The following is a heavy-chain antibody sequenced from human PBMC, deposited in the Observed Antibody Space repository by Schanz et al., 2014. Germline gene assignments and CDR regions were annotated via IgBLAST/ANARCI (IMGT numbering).Heavy chain of an antibody. V-gene: IGHV1-18*01. D-gene: IGHD3-3*01. J-gene: IGHJ4*02. CDR2: ISPYNGNT. CDR3: ARDRVYRFLKGENRFYFDY. CDR1: GYTFTNYG. Sequence: QVRLVQSGAELKMPGATVKVSCETSGYTFTNYGVSWVRQAPGQGLEWVAWISPYNGNTAYAQNLKGRVRMPTATSPATAYMELRSLTSDDTAVYYCARDRVYRFLKGENRFYFDYWGQGTLVIVSS.